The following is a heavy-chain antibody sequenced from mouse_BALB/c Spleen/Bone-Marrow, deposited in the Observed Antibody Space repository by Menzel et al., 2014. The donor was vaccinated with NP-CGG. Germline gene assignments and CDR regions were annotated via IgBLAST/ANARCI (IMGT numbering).Heavy chain of an antibody. Sequence: QVQLKDSGAELVMPGASVKMSCKASGYTFTGYWMHWVKQRPGQGLEWIGAIDTSDSYTSYNQKFKGKATLTVDESSSTAYMQLSSLTSEDSAVYYCAREGYGYQYFDYWGQGTTLTVSS. CDR2: IDTSDSYT. V-gene: IGHV1-69*01. CDR3: AREGYGYQYFDY. D-gene: IGHD2-2*01. J-gene: IGHJ2*01. CDR1: GYTFTGYW.